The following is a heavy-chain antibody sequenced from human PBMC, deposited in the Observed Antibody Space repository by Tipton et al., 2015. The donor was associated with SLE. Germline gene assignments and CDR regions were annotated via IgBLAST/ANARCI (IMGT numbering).Heavy chain of an antibody. V-gene: IGHV4-31*03. CDR3: ARTLDALDI. J-gene: IGHJ3*02. CDR1: GGSISSGGYY. Sequence: TLSLTCTVSGGSISSGGYYWTWIRQLPGKGLEWIGYIYYSGSPYYNPSLESRVAISMDTSKNQFSLKLTAVTAADTAVYYCARTLDALDIWGQGTMVTVSS. CDR2: IYYSGSP.